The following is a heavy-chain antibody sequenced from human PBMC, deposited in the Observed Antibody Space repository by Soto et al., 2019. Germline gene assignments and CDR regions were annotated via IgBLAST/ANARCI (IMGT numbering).Heavy chain of an antibody. D-gene: IGHD3-10*01. J-gene: IGHJ4*02. CDR2: IYYSGST. V-gene: IGHV4-31*03. Sequence: QVQLQESGPGLVKPSQTLSLTCTVSGGSISSGGYYWSWIRQHPGKGLEWIGYIYYSGSTYYNPSLKSRVTISVDTSKNQFSLKLSSVTAADTAVYYCARVWFRVRGQERIDYWGQGTLVTVSS. CDR1: GGSISSGGYY. CDR3: ARVWFRVRGQERIDY.